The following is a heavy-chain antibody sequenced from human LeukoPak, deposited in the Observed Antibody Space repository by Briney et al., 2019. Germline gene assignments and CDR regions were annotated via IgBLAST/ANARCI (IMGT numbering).Heavy chain of an antibody. J-gene: IGHJ4*02. V-gene: IGHV3-23*01. CDR2: ISGSDGST. Sequence: GGSLRLSCAASGFTFSSQAMSWVRQAPGKGLEWVSSISGSDGSTNYADSVKGRFTISRDNSKNTLYLQMNSLRAEDTAVYYCAKYPLAAAAAYYFDYWGQGTLVTVSS. CDR3: AKYPLAAAAAYYFDY. D-gene: IGHD6-13*01. CDR1: GFTFSSQA.